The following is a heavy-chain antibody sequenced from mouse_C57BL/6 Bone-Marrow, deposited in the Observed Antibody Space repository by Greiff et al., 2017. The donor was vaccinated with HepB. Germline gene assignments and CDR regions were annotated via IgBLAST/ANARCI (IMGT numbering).Heavy chain of an antibody. J-gene: IGHJ2*01. V-gene: IGHV1-80*01. CDR2: IYPGDGDT. CDR1: GYAFSSYW. CDR3: ARNYGSSLGSYFDY. Sequence: VQLQQSGAELVKPGASVKISCKASGYAFSSYWMNWVKQRPGKGLEWIGQIYPGDGDTNYNGKSKGKATLTADKSSSTAYMQLSSLTSEDSAVYFCARNYGSSLGSYFDYWGQGTTLTVSS. D-gene: IGHD1-1*01.